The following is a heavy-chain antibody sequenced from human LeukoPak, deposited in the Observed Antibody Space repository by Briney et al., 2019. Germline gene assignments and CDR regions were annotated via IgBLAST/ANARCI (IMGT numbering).Heavy chain of an antibody. CDR2: IYYSGST. V-gene: IGHV4-59*01. CDR1: GGSISSYY. Sequence: SETLSLTCTVSGGSISSYYWSWLRQPPGKGLEWIGNIYYSGSTNYNPSLKSPVTISVDPSNIQFSLTLSSVTATDTPVYYCASRTRGGHFDYWGQGTLVTVSS. J-gene: IGHJ4*02. D-gene: IGHD3-16*01. CDR3: ASRTRGGHFDY.